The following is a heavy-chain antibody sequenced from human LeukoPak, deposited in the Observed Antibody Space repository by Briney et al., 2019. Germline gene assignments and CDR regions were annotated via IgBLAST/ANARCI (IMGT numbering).Heavy chain of an antibody. CDR3: ARDSRAAGFDY. V-gene: IGHV3-53*01. J-gene: IGHJ4*02. CDR2: IYSGGST. D-gene: IGHD6-13*01. CDR1: GFTVSSNY. Sequence: SGGSLRLSCAASGFTVSSNYMSWVRQAPGKGLEWVSVIYSGGSTYYADSVKGRFTISRDNSKNTLYLQMNSLRAEDTAVYYCARDSRAAGFDYWGQGTLVTVSS.